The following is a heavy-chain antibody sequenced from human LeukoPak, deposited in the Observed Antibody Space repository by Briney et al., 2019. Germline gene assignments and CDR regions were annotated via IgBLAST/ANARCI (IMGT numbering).Heavy chain of an antibody. J-gene: IGHJ4*02. CDR3: AKEPYDSSGLVDY. CDR2: IRYDGNNK. D-gene: IGHD3-22*01. V-gene: IGHV3-30*02. CDR1: GFTFSSYG. Sequence: GGSLRLSCAASGFTFSSYGMHWVRQAPGKRLEWVAFIRYDGNNKYYADSVKGRFTISRDNSKNTLYLQMNSLRAEDTAVYYCAKEPYDSSGLVDYWGQGTLVTLSS.